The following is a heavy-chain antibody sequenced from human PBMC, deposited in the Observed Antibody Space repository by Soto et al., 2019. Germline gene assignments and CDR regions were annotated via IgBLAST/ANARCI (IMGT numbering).Heavy chain of an antibody. J-gene: IGHJ4*01. CDR3: AHTLDIGHYVDY. CDR1: GFSLSTSGVG. V-gene: IGHV2-5*02. CDR2: IYWDDDK. Sequence: QITLKESGPTLVKPTQTLTLTCTFSGFSLSTSGVGVGWIRQPPGKALEWLALIYWDDDKRYSRSLKSRLTITKDTSKNQVVLTMTNMDHVDTATYYCAHTLDIGHYVDYWGHVTLVTVSS.